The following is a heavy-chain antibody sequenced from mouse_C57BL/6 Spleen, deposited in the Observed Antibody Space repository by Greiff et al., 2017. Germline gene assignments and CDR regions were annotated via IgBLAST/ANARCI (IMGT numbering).Heavy chain of an antibody. CDR1: GYTFTSYW. CDR3: ASGTASWFAY. V-gene: IGHV1-52*01. J-gene: IGHJ3*01. D-gene: IGHD4-1*01. CDR2: IDPSDSET. Sequence: QVQLQQSGAELVRPGSSVKLSCKASGYTFTSYWMHWVKQRPIQGLEWIGNIDPSDSETHYNQKFKDKATLTVDKSSSTAYMQLSRLTSEDSAVYYGASGTASWFAYWGQGTLVTVSA.